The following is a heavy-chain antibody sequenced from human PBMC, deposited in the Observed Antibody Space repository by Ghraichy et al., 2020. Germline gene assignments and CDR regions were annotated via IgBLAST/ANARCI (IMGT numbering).Heavy chain of an antibody. CDR1: EFTFDGYP. CDR3: AKEVGSVGEGACAV. J-gene: IGHJ3*01. V-gene: IGHV3-23*01. Sequence: GGSLRLSCAASEFTFDGYPMTWVRQAPGKGLEWVSAFGADGRTTFYADSVKGRFTISRDESKSTMYLQMNSLRAEDTAVYYCAKEVGSVGEGACAVWGQGTMGTVSS. D-gene: IGHD3-10*01. CDR2: FGADGRTT.